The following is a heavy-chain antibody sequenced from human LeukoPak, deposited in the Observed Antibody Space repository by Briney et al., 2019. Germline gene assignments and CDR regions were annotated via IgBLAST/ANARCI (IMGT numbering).Heavy chain of an antibody. D-gene: IGHD3-9*01. Sequence: SETLSLTCTVSGGSISSYYWSWIRQPPGKGLEWIGYIYYSGSTNYNPSLKSRVTISVDTSKNQFSLKLNSVTAADTAVYYCARVTGYVIEDYFDYWGQGILVTVSS. CDR1: GGSISSYY. V-gene: IGHV4-59*01. J-gene: IGHJ4*02. CDR2: IYYSGST. CDR3: ARVTGYVIEDYFDY.